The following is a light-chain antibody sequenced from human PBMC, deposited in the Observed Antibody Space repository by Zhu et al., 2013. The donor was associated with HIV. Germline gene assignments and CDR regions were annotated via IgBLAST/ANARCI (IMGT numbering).Light chain of an antibody. J-gene: IGKJ4*01. CDR3: QQRFDWPPLT. CDR1: QDVSRW. CDR2: GIS. V-gene: IGKV1-5*01. Sequence: DIHMTQSPSTLSASVGDTVTITCRASQDVSRWVAWYQQKPGRAPDLLIYGISNLAGGVSSRFSGSGSGTEFTLTITSLQPDDFASYYCQQRFDWPPLTFGGGTKVEIK.